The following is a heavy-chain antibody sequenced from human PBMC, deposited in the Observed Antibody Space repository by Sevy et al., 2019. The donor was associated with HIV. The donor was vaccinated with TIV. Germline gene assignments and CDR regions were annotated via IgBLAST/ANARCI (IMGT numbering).Heavy chain of an antibody. J-gene: IGHJ4*02. V-gene: IGHV3-30-3*01. Sequence: GGSLRLSCAASGFTFSSYAMHWVRRAPDKGLEWVAVTSYDGSNKYYADSVKGRFTISRDNSKNTLYLQMNSLRTEDTAVYYCARDRGSGKNVFFDYWGQGTLVTVSS. CDR3: ARDRGSGKNVFFDY. D-gene: IGHD3-10*01. CDR2: TSYDGSNK. CDR1: GFTFSSYA.